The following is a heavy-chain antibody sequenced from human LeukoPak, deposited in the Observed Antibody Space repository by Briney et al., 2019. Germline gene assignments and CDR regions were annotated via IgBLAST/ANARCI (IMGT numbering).Heavy chain of an antibody. Sequence: GGTLRLSCAASGFTFSSYGMSWVRQAPGKGLEWVSAISNSGGSTYYADSVKGRFTISRDNSKNTLYLQMNSLRAEDTAVYYCAKDGMVGATTGLFYFDYWGQGILVTVSS. CDR1: GFTFSSYG. CDR3: AKDGMVGATTGLFYFDY. D-gene: IGHD1-26*01. J-gene: IGHJ4*02. V-gene: IGHV3-23*01. CDR2: ISNSGGST.